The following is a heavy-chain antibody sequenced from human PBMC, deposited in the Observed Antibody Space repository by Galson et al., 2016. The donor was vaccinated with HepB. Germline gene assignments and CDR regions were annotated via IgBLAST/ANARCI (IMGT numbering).Heavy chain of an antibody. D-gene: IGHD5-18*01. V-gene: IGHV4-61*01. CDR1: GGSVSSSSYF. Sequence: SETLSLTCTVSGGSVSSSSYFWSWIRQPPGKGLEWIGNIYFTGSTNYNPSLKSRVTVSEDTSKNQFSLTLTSLTAADTAVYYCARQTWSPRYSYGSWDFDYWGQGALVTVSS. CDR2: IYFTGST. CDR3: ARQTWSPRYSYGSWDFDY. J-gene: IGHJ4*02.